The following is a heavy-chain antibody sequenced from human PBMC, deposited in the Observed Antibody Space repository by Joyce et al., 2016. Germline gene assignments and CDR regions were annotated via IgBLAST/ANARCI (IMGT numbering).Heavy chain of an antibody. D-gene: IGHD3-10*01. CDR1: GGTFSSYA. Sequence: QVQLVQSGAEVKKPGSSVKVSCKASGGTFSSYAISWVRKAPGQGPEWIGWSTPIFGTTYDAQKFQGRVTITAAESTSTAYMELTSLRSEDTAVYYCARGGTRVGVIYEYSGMDVWGQGTTVTVS. V-gene: IGHV1-69*01. J-gene: IGHJ6*02. CDR2: STPIFGTT. CDR3: ARGGTRVGVIYEYSGMDV.